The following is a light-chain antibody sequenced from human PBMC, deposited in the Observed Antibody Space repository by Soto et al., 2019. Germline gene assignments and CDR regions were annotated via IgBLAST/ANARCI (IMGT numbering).Light chain of an antibody. J-gene: IGKJ3*01. V-gene: IGKV1-39*01. CDR3: QQSYNLKFT. CDR1: QSISSW. CDR2: AAS. Sequence: DIQMTQSPSTLSASVGDRVTITCRASQSISSWLAWYQQKPGKAPKLLIYAASTLQSGVPSRFSGSESGTEFTLTISRLQPEDSATYYCQQSYNLKFTFGPGTKVDI.